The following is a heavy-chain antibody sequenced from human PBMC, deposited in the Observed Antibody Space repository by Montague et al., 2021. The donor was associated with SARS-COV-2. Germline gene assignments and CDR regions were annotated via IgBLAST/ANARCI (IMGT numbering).Heavy chain of an antibody. CDR3: AKGVILSGWRSYFDY. J-gene: IGHJ4*02. V-gene: IGHV3-23*01. Sequence: SLILPCAASELIFSNYAMSWVRQAPVKGLEWVSVITGSGRDTYYXDSVKGRFAISRDNFKNTLYLQINNLRAEDTATYYCAKGVILSGWRSYFDYWGQGTLVAVSS. CDR2: ITGSGRDT. CDR1: ELIFSNYA. D-gene: IGHD6-19*01.